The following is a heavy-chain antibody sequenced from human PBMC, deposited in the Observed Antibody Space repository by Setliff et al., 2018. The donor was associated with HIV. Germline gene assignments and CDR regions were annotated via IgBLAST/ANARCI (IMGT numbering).Heavy chain of an antibody. V-gene: IGHV4-31*03. CDR1: GDSIISVGYY. J-gene: IGHJ4*02. Sequence: PSETLSLTCTVSGDSIISVGYYWSWIRQHPGKGLEWIGYIYYSGSTYYNPSLKSRVTISVDTSKNQFSLKLSSVTAADTAVYYCARSLLPSITVAGTIGYWGQGSLVTVSS. D-gene: IGHD6-19*01. CDR2: IYYSGST. CDR3: ARSLLPSITVAGTIGY.